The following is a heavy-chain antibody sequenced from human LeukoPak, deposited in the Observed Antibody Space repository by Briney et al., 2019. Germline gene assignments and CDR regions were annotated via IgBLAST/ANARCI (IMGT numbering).Heavy chain of an antibody. CDR2: IDWDDDK. Sequence: SGPALVKPTQTLTLTCTFSGFSLSSRAMCVSWIRQPPGKALEWLARIDWDDDKYYSTSLKTRLTISKDTSKNQVVLTMTNMDPVDTATYYCARHKVPYYYDSSGYHPFDYWGLGTLVTVSS. CDR1: GFSLSSRAMC. J-gene: IGHJ4*02. D-gene: IGHD3-22*01. CDR3: ARHKVPYYYDSSGYHPFDY. V-gene: IGHV2-70*11.